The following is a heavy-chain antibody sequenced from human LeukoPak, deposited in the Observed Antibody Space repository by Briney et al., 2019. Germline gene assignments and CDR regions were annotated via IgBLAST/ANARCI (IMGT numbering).Heavy chain of an antibody. CDR1: GFTFSSYS. CDR3: ARDRGWIQFED. J-gene: IGHJ4*02. D-gene: IGHD5-24*01. CDR2: ISSSSTI. V-gene: IGHV3-48*02. Sequence: GGSLRLSCAASGFTFSSYSMNWVRQAPGKGLEWVSYISSSSTIYYADSVKGRFTISRDNSKNTVYLQINSLRDEDTAVYYCARDRGWIQFEDWGQGTLVTVSS.